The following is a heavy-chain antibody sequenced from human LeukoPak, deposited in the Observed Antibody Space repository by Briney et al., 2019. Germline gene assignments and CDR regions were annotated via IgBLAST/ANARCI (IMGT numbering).Heavy chain of an antibody. CDR3: ARDRGSSGYYDFDY. J-gene: IGHJ4*02. CDR1: GYTFTGYY. Sequence: AASVKVSCKASGYTFTGYYMHWVRQAPGQGLEWMGWINPNSGGTNYAQKFQGGVTMTRDTSTSTVYMELSSLTSEDTAVYYCARDRGSSGYYDFDYWGQGTLVTVSS. CDR2: INPNSGGT. V-gene: IGHV1-2*02. D-gene: IGHD3-3*01.